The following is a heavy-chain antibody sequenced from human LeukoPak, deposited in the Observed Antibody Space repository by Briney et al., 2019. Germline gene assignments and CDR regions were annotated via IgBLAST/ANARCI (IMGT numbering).Heavy chain of an antibody. CDR2: IANDGRT. Sequence: GGSLRLSCAASGFTVSSNYMSWVRQAPGKGLECVSVIANDGRTYYANSVKGRFTISRDISKNMVYLQMNSLRADDTAVYYCARGDTSGGYYEFGYWGQGTLVTVSS. D-gene: IGHD6-19*01. J-gene: IGHJ4*02. V-gene: IGHV3-53*01. CDR3: ARGDTSGGYYEFGY. CDR1: GFTVSSNY.